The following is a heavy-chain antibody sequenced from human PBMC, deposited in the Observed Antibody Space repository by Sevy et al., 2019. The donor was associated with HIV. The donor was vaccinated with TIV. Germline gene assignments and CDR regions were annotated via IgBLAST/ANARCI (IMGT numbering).Heavy chain of an antibody. CDR3: AKTLQKLPFHPHYFDY. CDR2: ISATGGST. CDR1: GFTLTSYT. D-gene: IGHD2-21*02. Sequence: GGSLRLSCAASGFTLTSYTMNWVRQAPGKGLKWVASISATGGSTYYADSVKGRFTISRDVSKGTLYLQMNSLTAEDMAIFYCAKTLQKLPFHPHYFDYWGQGTLVTVSS. V-gene: IGHV3-23*01. J-gene: IGHJ4*02.